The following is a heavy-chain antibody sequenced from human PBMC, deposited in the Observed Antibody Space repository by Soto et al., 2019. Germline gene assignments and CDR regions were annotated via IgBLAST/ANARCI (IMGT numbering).Heavy chain of an antibody. V-gene: IGHV1-8*01. CDR1: GYTFTSND. CDR3: ARVARRKIVLTGINWFDP. Sequence: ASVKVSCKTSGYTFTSNDIYWLRQATGQGLEWMGWMNPKTGDSNSAEKFQGRLRMTRNTSITTAYMELSSLTSEDTAVYYCARVARRKIVLTGINWFDPWGQGTLVTVSS. J-gene: IGHJ5*02. D-gene: IGHD2-8*01. CDR2: MNPKTGDS.